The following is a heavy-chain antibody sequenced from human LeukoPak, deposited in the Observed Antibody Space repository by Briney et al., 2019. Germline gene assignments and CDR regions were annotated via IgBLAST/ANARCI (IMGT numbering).Heavy chain of an antibody. D-gene: IGHD3-22*01. CDR3: VSGRPWFDV. Sequence: GGSLRLSCAPSGFTFTSNAMSWVRKAPGKGLEWVSAISGSGGSTYYADSVRGRFTLSRDISKNSVFLQMNSLRGEDTAVYYCVSGRPWFDVWGKGTTVTVSS. V-gene: IGHV3-23*01. CDR2: ISGSGGST. CDR1: GFTFTSNA. J-gene: IGHJ6*04.